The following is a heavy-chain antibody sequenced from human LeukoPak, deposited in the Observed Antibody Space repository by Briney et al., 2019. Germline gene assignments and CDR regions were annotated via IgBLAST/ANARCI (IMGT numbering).Heavy chain of an antibody. J-gene: IGHJ4*02. CDR2: IYPGDSDT. Sequence: GESLKISCKGSGYSFTSYWIGWVRQMPGKGLEWMEIIYPGDSDTRYSPSFQGQVTISADKSISTAYLQWSSLKASDTAMYYCARQVDYYDVGFDYWGQGTLVTVSS. V-gene: IGHV5-51*01. CDR1: GYSFTSYW. D-gene: IGHD3-22*01. CDR3: ARQVDYYDVGFDY.